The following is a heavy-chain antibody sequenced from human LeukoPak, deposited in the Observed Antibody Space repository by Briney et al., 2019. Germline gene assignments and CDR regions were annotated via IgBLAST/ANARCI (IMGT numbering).Heavy chain of an antibody. D-gene: IGHD6-13*01. J-gene: IGHJ6*03. CDR2: INPNSGGT. CDR1: GYTFTGYY. Sequence: ASVKVSCKASGYTFTGYYMHWVRQAPGQGLDWMGWINPNSGGTNYAQKFQGRVTMTRDTSISTAYMELSRLRSDDTAVYYCARARSSSLGPMDVWGKGTTVTVSS. V-gene: IGHV1-2*02. CDR3: ARARSSSLGPMDV.